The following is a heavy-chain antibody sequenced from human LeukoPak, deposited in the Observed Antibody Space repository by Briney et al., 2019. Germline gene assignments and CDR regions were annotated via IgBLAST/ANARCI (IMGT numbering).Heavy chain of an antibody. CDR3: AGMSAFNDY. D-gene: IGHD1-14*01. CDR2: INPNSDGT. Sequence: ASVKASCKASGYTFTGYYMHWVRQAPGQGLEWMGWINPNSDGTNYAQKFQGRVTMTRDTSISTAYMELSRLRSDDTAVYYCAGMSAFNDYWGQGTLVTVSS. CDR1: GYTFTGYY. V-gene: IGHV1-2*02. J-gene: IGHJ4*02.